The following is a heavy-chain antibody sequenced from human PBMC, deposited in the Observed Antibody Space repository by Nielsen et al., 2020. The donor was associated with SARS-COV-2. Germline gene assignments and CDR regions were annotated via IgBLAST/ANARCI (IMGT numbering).Heavy chain of an antibody. J-gene: IGHJ6*02. V-gene: IGHV3-11*05. Sequence: WIRQPPGKGLEWVSYISSSSSYTNYADSVKGRFTISRDNAKNSLYLQMNSLRAEDTAVYYCARDFGSGYSSSYYYYHGMDVWGQGTTVTVSS. D-gene: IGHD6-6*01. CDR2: ISSSSSYT. CDR3: ARDFGSGYSSSYYYYHGMDV.